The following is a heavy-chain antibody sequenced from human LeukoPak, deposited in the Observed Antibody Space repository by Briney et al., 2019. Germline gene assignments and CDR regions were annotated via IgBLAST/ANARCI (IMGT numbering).Heavy chain of an antibody. Sequence: GASVKVSCKASGGTFSSYAISWVRQAPGQGLEWMGGIIPIFGTANYAQKFQGRVTITSDESTSTAYMELSSLRSEDTAVYYCARDLDYVWGSYRDTSRVSYYYYMDVWGKGTTVTVSS. D-gene: IGHD3-16*02. CDR1: GGTFSSYA. J-gene: IGHJ6*03. CDR2: IIPIFGTA. V-gene: IGHV1-69*13. CDR3: ARDLDYVWGSYRDTSRVSYYYYMDV.